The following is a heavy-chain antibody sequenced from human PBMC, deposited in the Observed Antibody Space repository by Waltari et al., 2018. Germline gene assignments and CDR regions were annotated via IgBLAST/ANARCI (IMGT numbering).Heavy chain of an antibody. J-gene: IGHJ4*02. CDR2: ISSSSSYI. D-gene: IGHD2-15*01. Sequence: EVQLVESGGGLVKPGGSLRLSCAASGFTFSSYSMNWVRQAPGKGLEWVSSISSSSSYIYYADSVKDRFTISRDNAKNSLYLQMNSLRAEDTAVYYCARDWVVAHTKRYFDYWGQGTLVTVSS. CDR1: GFTFSSYS. V-gene: IGHV3-21*01. CDR3: ARDWVVAHTKRYFDY.